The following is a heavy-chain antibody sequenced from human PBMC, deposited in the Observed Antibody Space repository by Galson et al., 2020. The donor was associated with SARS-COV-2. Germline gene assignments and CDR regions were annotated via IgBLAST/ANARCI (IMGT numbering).Heavy chain of an antibody. V-gene: IGHV4-59*01. J-gene: IGHJ3*02. CDR3: ARLRNYDDSSGYYSDGFDI. Sequence: SETLSLTCTVSGGSISSNYWSWIRQPPGKGLEWIGYISYSYIYARGRTHYNPSLKSRVTISLDTSKDQFSLKLSSVAAADTAMYDCARLRNYDDSSGYYSDGFDIWGQGTMVTVSS. CDR1: GGSISSNY. CDR2: ISYSYIYARGRT. D-gene: IGHD3-22*01.